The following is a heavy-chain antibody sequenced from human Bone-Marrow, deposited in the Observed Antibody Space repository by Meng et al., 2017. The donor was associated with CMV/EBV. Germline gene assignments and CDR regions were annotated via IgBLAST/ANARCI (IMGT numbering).Heavy chain of an antibody. CDR3: ARDYCSSTSCYSYYYGMDV. J-gene: IGHJ6*01. CDR1: GFTFSSYS. D-gene: IGHD2-2*02. V-gene: IGHV3-21*01. CDR2: ISSSSSYI. Sequence: ETLSLTCAASGFTFSSYSMNWVRQAPGKGLEWVSSISSSSSYIYYADSVKGRFTISRDNAKNSLYLQMNSLRAEDTAVYYCARDYCSSTSCYSYYYGMDVWGQGTTVTVSS.